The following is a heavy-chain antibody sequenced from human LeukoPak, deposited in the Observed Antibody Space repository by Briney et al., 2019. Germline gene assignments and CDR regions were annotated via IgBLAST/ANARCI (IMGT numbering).Heavy chain of an antibody. CDR1: GFTFSSYD. V-gene: IGHV3-13*01. CDR2: IGTAGDT. D-gene: IGHD5-18*01. Sequence: GGSLRLSCAASGFTFSSYDMHWVRQATGKDLEWVSAIGTAGDTYYPGSVKGRFTISRENAKNSLYLQMNSLRAGDTAVYYCARDQNSYGLDYWGQGTLVTVSS. J-gene: IGHJ4*02. CDR3: ARDQNSYGLDY.